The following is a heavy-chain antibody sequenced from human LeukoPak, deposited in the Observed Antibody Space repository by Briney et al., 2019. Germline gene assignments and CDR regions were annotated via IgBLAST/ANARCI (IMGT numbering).Heavy chain of an antibody. CDR2: ISTSGSNI. V-gene: IGHV3-48*03. CDR1: GFAFSSFE. CDR3: AAGGGNTFNP. Sequence: PGGSLRLSCAGSGFAFSSFEMNWVRQAPGKGLEWVSYISTSGSNIHYAGSVKGRFTISRDNAKNSLYLQMNSLREEDTAIYYCAAGGGNTFNPWGQGTLVTVSS. J-gene: IGHJ5*02. D-gene: IGHD1/OR15-1a*01.